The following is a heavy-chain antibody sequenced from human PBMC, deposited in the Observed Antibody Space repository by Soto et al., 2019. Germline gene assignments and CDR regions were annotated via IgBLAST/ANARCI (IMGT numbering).Heavy chain of an antibody. Sequence: EVQLLESGGGLVQPGGSLRLSCVASGFSFSGFAMSWVRQAPGKGLVWVSSITGSGVSIYYADSVRGRFTISRDNSKNTLYLQMSSMRDEDTARYYCAQYSIPYIRAYGLDHGGRGALVTVSS. D-gene: IGHD3-16*01. V-gene: IGHV3-23*01. CDR2: ITGSGVSI. CDR3: AQYSIPYIRAYGLDH. J-gene: IGHJ4*02. CDR1: GFSFSGFA.